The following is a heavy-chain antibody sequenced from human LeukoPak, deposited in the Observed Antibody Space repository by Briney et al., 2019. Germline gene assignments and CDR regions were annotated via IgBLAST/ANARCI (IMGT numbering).Heavy chain of an antibody. J-gene: IGHJ4*02. V-gene: IGHV3-30*04. D-gene: IGHD1-26*01. Sequence: GGSLRLCCAASGFTFSSYAMHWVRQAPGKGLEWVAVISYDGSNKYYADSVKGRFTISRDNSKNTLYLQMNSLRAEDTAVYYCASGSGSPSAYWRQGTLVTVSS. CDR2: ISYDGSNK. CDR3: ASGSGSPSAY. CDR1: GFTFSSYA.